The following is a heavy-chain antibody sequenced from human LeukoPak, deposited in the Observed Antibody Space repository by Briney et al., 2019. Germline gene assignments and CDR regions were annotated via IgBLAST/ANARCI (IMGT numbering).Heavy chain of an antibody. V-gene: IGHV4-4*07. CDR1: GGSINNYY. J-gene: IGHJ6*02. CDR3: ARSRDILTGDYYYYYGMDV. Sequence: SETLSLTCTVSGGSINNYYWSWIRQPAGKGLEWIGRIYTRGSTNYNPSLKSRVTMSVDTSKNQFSLKLSSVTAADTAVYYCARSRDILTGDYYYYYGMDVWGQGTTVTVSS. D-gene: IGHD3-9*01. CDR2: IYTRGST.